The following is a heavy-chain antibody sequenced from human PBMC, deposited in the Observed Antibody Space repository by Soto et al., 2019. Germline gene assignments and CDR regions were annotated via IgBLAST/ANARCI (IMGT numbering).Heavy chain of an antibody. CDR1: RDSMTSYY. V-gene: IGHV4-59*01. CDR3: ARGGGWLPDL. Sequence: QVQLQESGPGLVKSSETLSLTCTVSRDSMTSYYWTWIRQSPGKGLEWIGYIYSSGNTNYNPSLKSRVTISVDTSNNQFSLKLTSMTAADSAVYYCARGGGWLPDLWGQGTLVTVST. J-gene: IGHJ4*02. CDR2: IYSSGNT. D-gene: IGHD3-22*01.